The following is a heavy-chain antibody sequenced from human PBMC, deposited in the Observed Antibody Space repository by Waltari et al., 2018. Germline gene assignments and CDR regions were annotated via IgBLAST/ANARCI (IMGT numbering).Heavy chain of an antibody. D-gene: IGHD2-2*01. CDR2: IVHGGTT. CDR3: AGANIVVVPAAINGMDV. V-gene: IGHV4-38-2*01. Sequence: QVQLQESGPGLVKPSETLSLTCAVSGYSISSGYYWGWIRQPPGKGLEWIGSIVHGGTTYYNPSLKSRVTISVDTSQNQFSLKLSSVTAADTAVYYCAGANIVVVPAAINGMDVWGQGTTVTVSS. J-gene: IGHJ6*02. CDR1: GYSISSGYY.